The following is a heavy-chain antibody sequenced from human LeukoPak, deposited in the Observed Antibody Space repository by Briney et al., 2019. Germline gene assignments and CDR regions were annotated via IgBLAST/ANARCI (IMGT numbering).Heavy chain of an antibody. V-gene: IGHV3-7*01. D-gene: IGHD2-15*01. CDR1: GFSFSAYW. CDR2: INPAGTET. Sequence: GGSLRHSCAASGFSFSAYWMTWVREAPGTGLEWVANINPAGTETYYVDPVKGRFTIPRDNAKNLLYLQMNSLRAEDTAVYYCAIFGYVAAVDLWGQGTLVTVSS. CDR3: AIFGYVAAVDL. J-gene: IGHJ4*02.